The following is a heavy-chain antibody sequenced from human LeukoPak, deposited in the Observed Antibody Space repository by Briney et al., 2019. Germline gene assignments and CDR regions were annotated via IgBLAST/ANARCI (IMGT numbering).Heavy chain of an antibody. Sequence: SETLSLTCAVSGGSINSGGYSWSWTRQPPGKGLEWIGYIYHSGSTYYNPSLKSRVTISVDRSKNQFSLKLSSVTAADTAVYYCARGPYYYDSSGYYYGSFDYWGQGTLVTVSS. V-gene: IGHV4-30-2*01. CDR3: ARGPYYYDSSGYYYGSFDY. CDR1: GGSINSGGYS. D-gene: IGHD3-22*01. CDR2: IYHSGST. J-gene: IGHJ4*02.